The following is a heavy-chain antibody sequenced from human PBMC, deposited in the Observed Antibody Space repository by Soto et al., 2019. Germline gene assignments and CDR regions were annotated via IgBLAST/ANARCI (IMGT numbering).Heavy chain of an antibody. CDR1: GGSISSSSYY. Sequence: SATLSLTCTVSGGSISSSSYYWGWLRQPPGKGLEWIGSIYYSGSTYYNPSLKSRVTISVDTSKNQFSLKLSSVTAADTAVYYCLGEMATENWFDPWGQGTLVTVS. V-gene: IGHV4-39*01. CDR3: LGEMATENWFDP. CDR2: IYYSGST. D-gene: IGHD3-16*01. J-gene: IGHJ5*02.